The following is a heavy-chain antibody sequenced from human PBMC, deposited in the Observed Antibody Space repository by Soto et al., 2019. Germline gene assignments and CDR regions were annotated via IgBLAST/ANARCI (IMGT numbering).Heavy chain of an antibody. V-gene: IGHV3-21*01. CDR1: GFTFSSYS. J-gene: IGHJ4*02. Sequence: SLRLSCAASGFTFSSYSMNWVRQAPGKGLEWVSYISSSSSYIYYADSVKGRFTISRDNDKNSLYLQMNSLRAEDTAAYYCARAAYSSGPDYWGQGTLVTVSS. D-gene: IGHD6-25*01. CDR3: ARAAYSSGPDY. CDR2: ISSSSSYI.